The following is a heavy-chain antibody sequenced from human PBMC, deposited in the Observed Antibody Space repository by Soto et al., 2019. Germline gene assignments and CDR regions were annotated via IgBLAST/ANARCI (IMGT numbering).Heavy chain of an antibody. Sequence: EVQLLESGGGLVQPGGSLRLSCAASGFTFSSYAMSWVRQAPGKGLEWVSAISGSGDSTYYADSVKGRFTISRDNSKNTLSLQMNSLRAEDTAVYYCAKDILTGYFFDYWGQGTLVTVSS. J-gene: IGHJ4*02. CDR3: AKDILTGYFFDY. CDR1: GFTFSSYA. CDR2: ISGSGDST. V-gene: IGHV3-23*01. D-gene: IGHD3-9*01.